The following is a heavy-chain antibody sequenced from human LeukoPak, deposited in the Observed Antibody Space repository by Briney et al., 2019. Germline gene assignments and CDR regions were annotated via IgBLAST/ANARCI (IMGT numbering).Heavy chain of an antibody. Sequence: SETLSLTCTVSGGSISGYYWSWIRQPPGKGLEWIGYIYYSGSTNYNPSLKSRVTISVDTSKNQFSLKLNSVTAADTAVYYCARRFSTGPFDYWGQGILVTVSS. J-gene: IGHJ4*02. CDR1: GGSISGYY. D-gene: IGHD2-2*01. CDR3: ARRFSTGPFDY. CDR2: IYYSGST. V-gene: IGHV4-59*12.